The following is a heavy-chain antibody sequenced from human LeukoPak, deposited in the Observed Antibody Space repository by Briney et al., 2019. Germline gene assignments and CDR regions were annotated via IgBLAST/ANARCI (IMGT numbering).Heavy chain of an antibody. Sequence: SETLSLTCAVYGGSFSGYYWNWIRQPPGKGLEWIGEINHSGDTNYSLSLKSRVTISVDTSKSQFPLKLNSVTAADTAVYYCARVEKYQVYQLLPYQLFDFWGQGTLITVSS. D-gene: IGHD2-2*02. CDR3: ARVEKYQVYQLLPYQLFDF. CDR2: INHSGDT. V-gene: IGHV4-34*01. J-gene: IGHJ4*02. CDR1: GGSFSGYY.